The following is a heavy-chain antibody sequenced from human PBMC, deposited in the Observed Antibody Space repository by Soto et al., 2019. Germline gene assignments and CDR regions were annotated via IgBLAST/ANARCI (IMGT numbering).Heavy chain of an antibody. CDR2: ISESSSST. V-gene: IGHV3-23*01. Sequence: EVQLLESGGGLVQPGGSLRLSCAASGLTFSRHAMAWVRQAPGKGLEWLSSISESSSSTYYADSVKGRFTISKDNSKNMLYLQMTSLRDEDTAVYYCAKKPNGFDSWGQGTLVTVSS. CDR1: GLTFSRHA. J-gene: IGHJ5*01. CDR3: AKKPNGFDS.